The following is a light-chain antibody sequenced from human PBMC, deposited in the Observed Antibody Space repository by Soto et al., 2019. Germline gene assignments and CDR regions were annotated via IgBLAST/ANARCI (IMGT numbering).Light chain of an antibody. V-gene: IGKV2-28*01. CDR2: LRS. Sequence: DTVMTQFPLSLSVTPGESASISCRSSQSLQHSNGYDYLDWYLQRPGQSPQLLIYLRSERASGVPDRFRGSGSRTDFTLEIIRVEAEDVGIYYCMQARQTLTITFGQGTRLEIK. CDR3: MQARQTLTIT. J-gene: IGKJ5*01. CDR1: QSLQHSNGYDY.